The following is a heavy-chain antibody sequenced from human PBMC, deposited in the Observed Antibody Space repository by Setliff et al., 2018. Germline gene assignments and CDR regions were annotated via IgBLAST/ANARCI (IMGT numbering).Heavy chain of an antibody. CDR3: ARGGDYCGGECYIPPPDSY. J-gene: IGHJ4*02. Sequence: SLRLSCAASGFTFDDYAMHWVRQAPGKGLEWVSGISWNSGSIGYADSVKGRFTISRDISKNTLYLQMNSLRPEDTAVYYCARGGDYCGGECYIPPPDSYWGQGTLVTVSS. D-gene: IGHD2-21*01. CDR1: GFTFDDYA. CDR2: ISWNSGSI. V-gene: IGHV3-9*01.